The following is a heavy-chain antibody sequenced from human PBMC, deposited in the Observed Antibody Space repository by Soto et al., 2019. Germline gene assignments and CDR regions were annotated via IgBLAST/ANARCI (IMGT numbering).Heavy chain of an antibody. CDR2: ISSSSSHT. CDR3: ARGGRGGELRFDY. CDR1: GFTFSDYY. J-gene: IGHJ4*02. V-gene: IGHV3-11*06. Sequence: QVQLVESGGGLVKPGGSLRLSCAASGFTFSDYYMSWIRQAPGRGLEWVSYISSSSSHTNQADSVKGRFTISRDNAKNSLYLQMNSLRAEDTAVYYCARGGRGGELRFDYWGQGTLVPVSS. D-gene: IGHD1-7*01.